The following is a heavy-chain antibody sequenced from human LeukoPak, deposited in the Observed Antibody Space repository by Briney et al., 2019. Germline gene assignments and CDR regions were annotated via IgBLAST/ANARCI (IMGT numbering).Heavy chain of an antibody. CDR3: ASDCSSTSCPN. CDR2: IIPILGIA. V-gene: IGHV1-69*04. D-gene: IGHD2-2*01. J-gene: IGHJ4*02. CDR1: GGTFSSYA. Sequence: GASVKVSCKASGGTFSSYAISWVRQAPGQGLEWMGRIIPILGIANYAQKFQGRVTITADESTSTAYMELSSLRSEDTAVYYCASDCSSTSCPNWGQGTLVTVSS.